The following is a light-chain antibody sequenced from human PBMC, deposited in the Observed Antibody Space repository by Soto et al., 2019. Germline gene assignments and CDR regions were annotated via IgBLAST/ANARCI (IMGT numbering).Light chain of an antibody. CDR3: SSYTDSSNYV. CDR1: RSDLAIYNY. CDR2: QVT. J-gene: IGLJ1*01. Sequence: QSVLTQPASVSGSPGQSITISCTGTRSDLAIYNYVSWYHQQPGKAPKLMIYQVTNRPSGVSNRFPGSRSGNTASRTVSGLQAEDEADYYCSSYTDSSNYVFGTGTKGSVL. V-gene: IGLV2-14*01.